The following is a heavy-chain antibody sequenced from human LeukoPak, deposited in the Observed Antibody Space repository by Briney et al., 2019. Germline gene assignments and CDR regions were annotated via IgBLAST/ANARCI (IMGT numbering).Heavy chain of an antibody. Sequence: SETLSLTCTVSGGSISSYYWSWIRQPAGKGLEWIGRIYTSGSTNYNPSLKSRVTMSVDTSKNQFSLKLSSVTAADTAVYYCARDTFGSGSQIFDYWGQGTLVTVSS. CDR3: ARDTFGSGSQIFDY. V-gene: IGHV4-4*07. J-gene: IGHJ4*02. D-gene: IGHD3-10*01. CDR1: GGSISSYY. CDR2: IYTSGST.